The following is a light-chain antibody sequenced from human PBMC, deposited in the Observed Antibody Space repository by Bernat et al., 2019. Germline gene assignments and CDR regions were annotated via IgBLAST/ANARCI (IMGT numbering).Light chain of an antibody. CDR2: RIN. Sequence: QSVLTQPPSASGTPGQRVTIPCSGSNSNIGSNTVNWYHHHPGTAPKLPIYRINQRPSGVPDRFSGSESGTSSSLAISGLQSEAEADYYCAAGDDSLNGWAFGGGTKLNVL. V-gene: IGLV1-44*01. CDR1: NSNIGSNT. J-gene: IGLJ3*02. CDR3: AAGDDSLNGWA.